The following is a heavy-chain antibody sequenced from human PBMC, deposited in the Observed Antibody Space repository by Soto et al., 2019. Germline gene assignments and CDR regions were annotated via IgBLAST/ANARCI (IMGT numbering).Heavy chain of an antibody. D-gene: IGHD4-4*01. V-gene: IGHV4-59*01. CDR3: ARDRGDGYSH. CDR1: GGSISSYY. J-gene: IGHJ4*02. CDR2: IYYSGST. Sequence: SETLSLTCTVSGGSISSYYWSWIRQPPGEGLEWIGYIYYSGSTNYNPSLKSRVTISVDTSKNRFSLKLSSVTAADTAVYYCARDRGDGYSHWGQGTLVTVSS.